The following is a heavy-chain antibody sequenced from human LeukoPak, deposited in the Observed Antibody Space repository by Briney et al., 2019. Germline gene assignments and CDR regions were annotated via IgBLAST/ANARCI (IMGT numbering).Heavy chain of an antibody. CDR2: ISYDGSNK. CDR1: GFTFSSYG. D-gene: IGHD2-15*01. J-gene: IGHJ4*02. CDR3: AKACSGGSCYSGLDY. V-gene: IGHV3-30*18. Sequence: GGSLRLSCAASGFTFSSYGMHWVRQAPGKGLEWVAVISYDGSNKYYADSVKGRFTISRDNSKNTLYLQMNSLRAEDTAVYYCAKACSGGSCYSGLDYWGQGTLVTVSS.